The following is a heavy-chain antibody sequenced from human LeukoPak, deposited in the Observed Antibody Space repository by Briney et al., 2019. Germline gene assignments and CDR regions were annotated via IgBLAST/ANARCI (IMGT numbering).Heavy chain of an antibody. CDR1: GGSISSYY. J-gene: IGHJ5*02. Sequence: PSETLSLTCTVSGGSISSYYWSWIRQPPGKGLEWIGYIYTSGSTNYNPSFKSRVTISVDTSKNQFSLKLSSVTAADTAVYYCARREVGATYVWFDPWGQGTLVTVSS. V-gene: IGHV4-4*09. D-gene: IGHD1-26*01. CDR2: IYTSGST. CDR3: ARREVGATYVWFDP.